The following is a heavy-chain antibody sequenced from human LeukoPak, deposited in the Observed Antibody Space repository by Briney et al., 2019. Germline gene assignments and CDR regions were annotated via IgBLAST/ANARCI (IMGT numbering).Heavy chain of an antibody. CDR3: ARDSKGTTGTALPTVYYYMDV. D-gene: IGHD1-1*01. CDR2: ISAYNGNT. Sequence: ASVKVSFKASGYTFTSFGISWVRQATGQGLEWMGWISAYNGNTNYAQKLQGRVTMTTDTSTSTAYMELRSLRSDDTAVYYCARDSKGTTGTALPTVYYYMDVWGKGTTATVSS. V-gene: IGHV1-18*01. J-gene: IGHJ6*03. CDR1: GYTFTSFG.